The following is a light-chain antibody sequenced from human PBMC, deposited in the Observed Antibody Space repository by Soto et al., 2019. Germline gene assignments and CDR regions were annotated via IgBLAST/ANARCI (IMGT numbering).Light chain of an antibody. CDR1: QSVSSGY. J-gene: IGKJ1*01. CDR3: QQYGSSPWT. CDR2: GAS. V-gene: IGKV3-20*01. Sequence: IVLTQSPCTLSLSPGDRATLSCRASQSVSSGYLAWYQQKPGEAPRLLIYGASSKATGLPDRFSGSGSGTDFTLTISRLEPEDFAVYYCQQYGSSPWTFGQGTKVEIK.